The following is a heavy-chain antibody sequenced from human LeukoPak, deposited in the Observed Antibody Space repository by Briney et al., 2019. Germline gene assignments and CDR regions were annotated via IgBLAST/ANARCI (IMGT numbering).Heavy chain of an antibody. J-gene: IGHJ4*02. D-gene: IGHD4-23*01. CDR3: ARHSTVVTFNLDD. Sequence: SETLSLTCTVSGGSISSSSYYWGWIRQPPGKGLEWIGSIYYSGGTYYNPSLRSRVTISVDTSKNQFSLNFVSVTAADMAVYYSARHSTVVTFNLDDWGQGTLVTVSS. CDR1: GGSISSSSYY. V-gene: IGHV4-39*01. CDR2: IYYSGGT.